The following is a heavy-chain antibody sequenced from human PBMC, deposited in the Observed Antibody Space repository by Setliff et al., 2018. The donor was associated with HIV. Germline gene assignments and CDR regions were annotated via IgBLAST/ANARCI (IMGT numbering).Heavy chain of an antibody. D-gene: IGHD3-10*02. J-gene: IGHJ6*03. CDR3: ARGHMLITYYYYYYMDV. Sequence: SETLSLTCTVSGGSISSSSYYWGWIRQPPGKGLEWIGSIYYSGSTNYNPSLKSRVTISVDTSKNQFSLKLSSVTAADTAVYYCARGHMLITYYYYYYMDVWGKGTTVTVSS. CDR2: IYYSGST. V-gene: IGHV4-39*07. CDR1: GGSISSSSYY.